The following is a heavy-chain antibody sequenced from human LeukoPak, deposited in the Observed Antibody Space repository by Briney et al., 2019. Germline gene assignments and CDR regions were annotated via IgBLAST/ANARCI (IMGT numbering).Heavy chain of an antibody. V-gene: IGHV3-23*01. CDR1: GFTFSSYA. Sequence: GGSLRLSCAASGFTFSSYAMSWVRQAPGKGLEWVSAISGGGGSTYYADSVKGRFTISRDNSKNTLYLQMNSLRAEDTAVYYCAKDVANYYDSSGYYFPPDYWGQGTLVTVSS. CDR2: ISGGGGST. CDR3: AKDVANYYDSSGYYFPPDY. J-gene: IGHJ4*02. D-gene: IGHD3-22*01.